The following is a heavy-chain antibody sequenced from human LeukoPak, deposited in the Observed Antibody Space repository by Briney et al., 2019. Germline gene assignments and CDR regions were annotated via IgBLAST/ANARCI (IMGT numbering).Heavy chain of an antibody. CDR3: ARDSSSGWYVGYYYYYGMDV. CDR2: ISAYNGNT. D-gene: IGHD6-19*01. CDR1: GYTFTSYG. J-gene: IGHJ6*02. Sequence: AASVKVSCKASGYTFTSYGISWVRQAPGQGLEWMGWISAYNGNTNYAQKLQGRVTMTTDTSTSTAYMELRSLRSDDTAVYYCARDSSSGWYVGYYYYYGMDVWGQGTMVTVTS. V-gene: IGHV1-18*01.